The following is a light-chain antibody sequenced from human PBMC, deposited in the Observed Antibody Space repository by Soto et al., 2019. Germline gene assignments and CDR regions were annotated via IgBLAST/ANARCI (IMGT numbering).Light chain of an antibody. V-gene: IGKV3-11*01. J-gene: IGKJ1*01. Sequence: EVVLTQSPATLSLSPGERATLSCRASENVRTFVDWYQQKPGQAPRLLIYGASNRATGIPARFSGSGSGTDFTFTISNLEPEDFAVYYCQQHSHWPPWTFGQGTRVEI. CDR2: GAS. CDR1: ENVRTF. CDR3: QQHSHWPPWT.